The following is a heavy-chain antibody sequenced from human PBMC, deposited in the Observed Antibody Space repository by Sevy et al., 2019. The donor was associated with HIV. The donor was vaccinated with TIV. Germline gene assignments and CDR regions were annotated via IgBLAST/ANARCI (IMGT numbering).Heavy chain of an antibody. CDR1: GFTFSSYD. D-gene: IGHD3-3*01. V-gene: IGHV3-13*01. CDR3: ARGGGDAFDI. Sequence: GGSLRLSCAASGFTFSSYDMHWVRQASGKGLEWVSAIGTVGDTFYPDSVKGRFTISRENAKNSLYLQMNSLRAGDTAVYYCARGGGDAFDIWGQGTMVTVSS. CDR2: IGTVGDT. J-gene: IGHJ3*02.